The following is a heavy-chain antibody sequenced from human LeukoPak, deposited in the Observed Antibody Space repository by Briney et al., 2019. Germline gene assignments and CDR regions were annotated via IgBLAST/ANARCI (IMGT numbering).Heavy chain of an antibody. J-gene: IGHJ4*02. V-gene: IGHV3-15*01. Sequence: GGSLRPSCAASGFTFSKAWMSWVRQAPGKGLEWVGRIKSKTDGGTTDYAAPVKGRFTISRDDSKNTLYLQMNSLKAEDTAVYYCTTDDYYDSSGYFPGFDYWGQGTLVTVSS. CDR2: IKSKTDGGTT. CDR1: GFTFSKAW. CDR3: TTDDYYDSSGYFPGFDY. D-gene: IGHD3-22*01.